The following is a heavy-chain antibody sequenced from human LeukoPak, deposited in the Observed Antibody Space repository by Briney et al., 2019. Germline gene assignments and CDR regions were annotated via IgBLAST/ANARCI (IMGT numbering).Heavy chain of an antibody. V-gene: IGHV3-21*01. J-gene: IGHJ4*02. CDR3: ARDLYDFWSGYFEVRYFDY. CDR2: ISSSSSYI. D-gene: IGHD3-3*01. CDR1: GFTFDDYG. Sequence: PGGSLRLSCAASGFTFDDYGMNWVRQAPGKGLEWVSSISSSSSYIYYADSVKGRFTISRDNAKNSLYLQMNSLRAEDTAVYYCARDLYDFWSGYFEVRYFDYWGQGTLVTVSS.